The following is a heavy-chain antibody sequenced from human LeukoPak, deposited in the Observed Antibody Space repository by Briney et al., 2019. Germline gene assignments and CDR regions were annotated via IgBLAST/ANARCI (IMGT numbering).Heavy chain of an antibody. CDR2: IFYSGST. Sequence: PSETLSLTCTVSGGSVSSGNSYWSWIRQPPGRGLEWIGYIFYSGSTNYNPSLKSRVTISVDMSKNQFSLKLYSVTAADTAVYYCAKYSTHAFDVWGQGTLVTVSS. J-gene: IGHJ3*01. D-gene: IGHD5-18*01. CDR1: GGSVSSGNSY. V-gene: IGHV4-61*01. CDR3: AKYSTHAFDV.